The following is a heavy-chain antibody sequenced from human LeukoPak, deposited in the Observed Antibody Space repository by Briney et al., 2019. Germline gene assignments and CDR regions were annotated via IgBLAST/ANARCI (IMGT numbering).Heavy chain of an antibody. Sequence: GGSLRLSCAASGFTFSSYSMNWVRQAPGKGLEWVSYISSGGSTIYYADSVKGRFTISRDNSKNTLYLQMNSLRAEDTAVYYCATRVSTSRSFDYWGQGTLVTVSS. CDR1: GFTFSSYS. J-gene: IGHJ4*02. CDR2: ISSGGSTI. CDR3: ATRVSTSRSFDY. V-gene: IGHV3-48*01.